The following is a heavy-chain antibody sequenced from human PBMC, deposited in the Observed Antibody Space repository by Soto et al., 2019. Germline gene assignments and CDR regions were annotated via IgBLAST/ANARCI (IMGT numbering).Heavy chain of an antibody. CDR3: ARRWGEGRVDY. CDR1: GGSISSSNW. Sequence: QVQLQESGPGLVKPSGTLSLTCAVSGGSISSSNWWSWVRQPPGKGLEWIGEIYHSGNTNYNPSLQXRXTXAXXKSRNQFPLQLSSVTAADTAVYYCARRWGEGRVDYWGQGTLVTVSS. CDR2: IYHSGNT. V-gene: IGHV4-4*02. J-gene: IGHJ4*02. D-gene: IGHD3-10*01.